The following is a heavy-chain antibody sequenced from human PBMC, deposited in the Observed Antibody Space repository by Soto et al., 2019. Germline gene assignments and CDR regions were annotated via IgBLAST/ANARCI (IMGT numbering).Heavy chain of an antibody. V-gene: IGHV4-39*01. D-gene: IGHD4-17*01. Sequence: PSETLSLTCVVSGGSISSNTYSWGWVRQPPGKGLEWIGSIYYSGSTYYNPSLKSRVTISVDTSKNQFSLKVSSVTAADTAVYNCARLRLGYGVAGNSKGNWFDPWGQGTLVTVSS. CDR2: IYYSGST. CDR1: GGSISSNTYS. J-gene: IGHJ5*02. CDR3: ARLRLGYGVAGNSKGNWFDP.